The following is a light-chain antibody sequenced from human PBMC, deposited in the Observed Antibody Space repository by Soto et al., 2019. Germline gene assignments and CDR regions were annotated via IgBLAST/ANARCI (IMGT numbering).Light chain of an antibody. V-gene: IGKV3-11*01. CDR1: QSVSSY. CDR3: QHRSNWPRT. CDR2: DSS. J-gene: IGKJ1*01. Sequence: EIVLTQSPATLSLSPGERATLSCRASQSVSSYLAWYQQKPGPAPRLLIYDSSNRAAGIPARFSGSGSGTDFTLTISSLEPEDFAVYYCQHRSNWPRTFGQGTKVEIK.